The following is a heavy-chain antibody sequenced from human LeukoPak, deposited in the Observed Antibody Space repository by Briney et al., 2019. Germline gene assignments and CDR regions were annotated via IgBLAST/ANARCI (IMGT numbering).Heavy chain of an antibody. J-gene: IGHJ6*03. CDR1: GFTFSSYW. CDR2: IKQDGSEK. D-gene: IGHD3-3*01. V-gene: IGHV3-7*01. CDR3: ARHDFWSDYYYYMDV. Sequence: GGSLRLSCAASGFTFSSYWMSWVRQAPGKGLEWVANIKQDGSEKYYVDSVKGRLTISRDNAKNSLYLQMNSLRAEDTAVYYCARHDFWSDYYYYMDVWGKGTTVTVSS.